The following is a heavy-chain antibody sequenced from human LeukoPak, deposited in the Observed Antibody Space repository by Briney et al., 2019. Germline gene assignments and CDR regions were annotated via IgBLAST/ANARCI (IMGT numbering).Heavy chain of an antibody. CDR2: INPNNGAT. CDR3: ARDNYSDSSGYYRYPGYFDS. V-gene: IGHV1-2*02. Sequence: ASVKVSCKASGYTFTDYYIHWVRQAPGQGLEWMGWINPNNGATNYAQKFQGRVTMTRDTSISTAFMELSSLRSDDTAVYYCARDNYSDSSGYYRYPGYFDSWGQGTLVPVTS. J-gene: IGHJ4*02. CDR1: GYTFTDYY. D-gene: IGHD3-22*01.